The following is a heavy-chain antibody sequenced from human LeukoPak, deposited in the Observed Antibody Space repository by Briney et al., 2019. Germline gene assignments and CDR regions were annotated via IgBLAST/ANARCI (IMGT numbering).Heavy chain of an antibody. D-gene: IGHD6-13*01. CDR2: IYYSGST. CDR1: GGSISSSSYY. V-gene: IGHV4-39*01. J-gene: IGHJ4*02. Sequence: SETLSLTCTVSGGSISSSSYYWGWGRQPPGKGMEGGGSIYYSGSTYDNPSLKSRVTISVDTSKNQFSLKLSSVTAADTAVYYCARHKFSPHSSPYYWGQGTLVTVSS. CDR3: ARHKFSPHSSPYY.